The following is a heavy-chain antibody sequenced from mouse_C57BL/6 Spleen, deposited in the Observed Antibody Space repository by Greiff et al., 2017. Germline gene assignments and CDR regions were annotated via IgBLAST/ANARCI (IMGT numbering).Heavy chain of an antibody. D-gene: IGHD1-1*01. J-gene: IGHJ2*01. Sequence: DVKLQESGAELVKPGASVKLSCTASGFNIQDYYMHWVKQRTEQGLEWIGRIDPEDGETKYAPKFQGKATITADTSSNTAYLQVSSLTSEDTAVYYCATGGTTLVGYYWGQGTTLTVSS. CDR3: ATGGTTLVGYY. V-gene: IGHV14-2*01. CDR1: GFNIQDYY. CDR2: IDPEDGET.